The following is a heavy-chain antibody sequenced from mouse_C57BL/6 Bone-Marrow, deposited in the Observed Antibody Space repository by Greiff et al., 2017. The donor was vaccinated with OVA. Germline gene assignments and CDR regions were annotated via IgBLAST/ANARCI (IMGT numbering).Heavy chain of an antibody. CDR3: TRGYSNYYAMDY. CDR1: GYTFTDYE. D-gene: IGHD2-5*01. V-gene: IGHV1-15*01. Sequence: VQLQESGAELVRPGASVTLSCKASGYTFTDYEMHWVKQTPVHGLDWIGAIDPETGGTAYNQQFKGQAILTADKSSSTAYMELRSLTSEDSAVEYGTRGYSNYYAMDYWGQGTSVTVSS. CDR2: IDPETGGT. J-gene: IGHJ4*01.